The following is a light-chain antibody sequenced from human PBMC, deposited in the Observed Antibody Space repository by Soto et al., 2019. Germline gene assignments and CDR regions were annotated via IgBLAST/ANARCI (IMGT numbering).Light chain of an antibody. CDR1: QSVTNY. V-gene: IGKV3-11*01. CDR2: DAA. CDR3: LQRSSWPYT. J-gene: IGKJ2*01. Sequence: EIVLTQSPATLPLSPGERASLSCRASQSVTNYLAWYQQKPGQASRLLIYDAASRAPGIPVRFSASGSGTDFTLTISSLEPEDFAVYYCLQRSSWPYTFGQGTKLEIK.